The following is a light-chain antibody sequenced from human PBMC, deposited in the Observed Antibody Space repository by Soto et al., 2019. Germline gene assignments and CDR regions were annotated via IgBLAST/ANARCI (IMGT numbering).Light chain of an antibody. V-gene: IGKV3-20*01. CDR2: AAS. CDR3: QQYTNAHGIT. CDR1: QGVGNKY. Sequence: ESALTQSPGTLSLSPGERATLSCRASQGVGNKYLAWYQQRPGQAPSLLIYAASSRATGVPDRFSGSGSGTDFTLTISRLEPKDFAVYYCQQYTNAHGITFGQGTRLEIK. J-gene: IGKJ5*01.